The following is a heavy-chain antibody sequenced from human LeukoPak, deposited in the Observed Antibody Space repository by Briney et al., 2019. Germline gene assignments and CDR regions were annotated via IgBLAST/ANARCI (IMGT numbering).Heavy chain of an antibody. CDR3: ANTPGADTAMASDAFDI. J-gene: IGHJ3*02. Sequence: GGTLRLTCAASGFTFSSYGMSWVRQAPGKGLEWVSAISGSGGSTYYADSVKGRFTISRDNSKNTLYLQMNSLRAEDTAVYYCANTPGADTAMASDAFDIWGQGTMVTVSS. D-gene: IGHD5-18*01. CDR2: ISGSGGST. CDR1: GFTFSSYG. V-gene: IGHV3-23*01.